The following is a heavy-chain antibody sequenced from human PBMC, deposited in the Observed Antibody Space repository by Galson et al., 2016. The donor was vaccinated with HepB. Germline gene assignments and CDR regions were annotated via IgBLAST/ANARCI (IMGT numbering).Heavy chain of an antibody. CDR1: GFTFSSYA. D-gene: IGHD3-9*01. CDR3: AKEGRDILTGYYNGDAFDI. V-gene: IGHV3-23*01. CDR2: ISGSGGST. J-gene: IGHJ3*02. Sequence: SLRLSCAASGFTFSSYAMSWVRQAPGKGLEWVSAISGSGGSTYYADSVKGRFTISRDNSKNTLHLQMNSLRAEDTAVYYCAKEGRDILTGYYNGDAFDIWGQGTMVTVSS.